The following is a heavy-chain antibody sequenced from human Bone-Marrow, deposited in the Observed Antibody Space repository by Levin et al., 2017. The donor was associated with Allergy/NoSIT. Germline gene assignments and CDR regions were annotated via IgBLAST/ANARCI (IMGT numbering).Heavy chain of an antibody. CDR1: GGSISSGRYY. CDR3: ARDETFNSWHVGWFDS. Sequence: SQTLSLTCSVSGGSISSGRYYFTWVRQSAGKGLEWIGRIYTTGSTNYNPSLESRVTISRDTFKKEVYLTLTSVTAADTAVYYCARDETFNSWHVGWFDSWGQGTLVTVSS. D-gene: IGHD6-13*01. CDR2: IYTTGST. V-gene: IGHV4-61*02. J-gene: IGHJ5*01.